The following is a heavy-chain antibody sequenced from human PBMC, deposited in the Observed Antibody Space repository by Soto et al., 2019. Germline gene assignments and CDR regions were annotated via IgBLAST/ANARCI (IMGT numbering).Heavy chain of an antibody. D-gene: IGHD2-15*01. Sequence: EVQLVETGGGLIQPGGSLRLSCAASGFTVSSNYMSWVRQAPGKGLEWVSVIYSGGSTYYADSVKGRFTISRDNSKNTLYLQMNSLRAEDTAVYYCARETGGNPDAFDIWGQGTMVTVSS. V-gene: IGHV3-53*02. J-gene: IGHJ3*02. CDR3: ARETGGNPDAFDI. CDR2: IYSGGST. CDR1: GFTVSSNY.